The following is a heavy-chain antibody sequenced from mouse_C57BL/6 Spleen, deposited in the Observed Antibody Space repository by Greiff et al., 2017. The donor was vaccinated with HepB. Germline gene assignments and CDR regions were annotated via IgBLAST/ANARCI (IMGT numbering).Heavy chain of an antibody. D-gene: IGHD1-1*01. CDR3: AREPYYYGSSYYFDY. J-gene: IGHJ2*01. CDR2: ISYDGSN. Sequence: VQLQQSGPGLVKPSQSLSLTCSVTGYSITSGYYWNWIRQFPGNKLEWMGYISYDGSNNYNPSLKNRISITRDTSKNQFFLKLNSVTTEDTATYYCAREPYYYGSSYYFDYWGQGTTLTVSS. CDR1: GYSITSGYY. V-gene: IGHV3-6*01.